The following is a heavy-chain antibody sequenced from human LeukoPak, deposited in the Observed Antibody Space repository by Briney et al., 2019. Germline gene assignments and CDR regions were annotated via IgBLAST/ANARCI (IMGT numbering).Heavy chain of an antibody. CDR3: ASEPYSSSPERIGY. CDR1: GDTFTGSY. D-gene: IGHD6-19*01. CDR2: INPNSGGT. V-gene: IGHV1-2*02. Sequence: ASVKVSCKASGDTFTGSYMQWGRQATGQRVVWSGWINPNSGGTNYAQKFQGRVTMTRDTSISTAYMELSRLRSDDTAVYYCASEPYSSSPERIGYWGQGTLVTVSS. J-gene: IGHJ4*02.